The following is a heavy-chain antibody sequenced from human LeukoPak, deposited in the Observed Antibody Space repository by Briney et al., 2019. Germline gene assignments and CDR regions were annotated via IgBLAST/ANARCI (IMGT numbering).Heavy chain of an antibody. CDR3: VKDRGDGYRGFDY. CDR2: IWYDGTHK. D-gene: IGHD5-24*01. J-gene: IGHJ4*02. CDR1: GFTFSSCG. V-gene: IGHV3-33*06. Sequence: GGSLRLSCAASGFTFSSCGFHWVPQAPGKGLEWVAVIWYDGTHKYYADSVKGRLTISRDNSKNTVYLQMNSLRAEDTAVYYCVKDRGDGYRGFDYWGQGTLVTVSS.